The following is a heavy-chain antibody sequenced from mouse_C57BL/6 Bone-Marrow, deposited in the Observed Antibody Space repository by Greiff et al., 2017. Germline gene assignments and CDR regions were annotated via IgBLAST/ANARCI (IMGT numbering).Heavy chain of an antibody. V-gene: IGHV1-81*01. D-gene: IGHD1-1*01. CDR2: IYPRSGNT. CDR3: ARFHYYGSTHWYFDV. CDR1: GYTFTSYG. Sequence: VQVVESGAELARPGASVKLSCKASGYTFTSYGISWVKQRTGQGLEWIGEIYPRSGNTYYNEKFKGKATLTADKSSSTAYMELRCLTSEYSAVYFCARFHYYGSTHWYFDVWGTGTTVTVSS. J-gene: IGHJ1*03.